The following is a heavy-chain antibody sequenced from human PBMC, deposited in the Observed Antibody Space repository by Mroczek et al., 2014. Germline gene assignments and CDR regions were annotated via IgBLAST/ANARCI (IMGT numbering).Heavy chain of an antibody. CDR2: IYYSGST. CDR3: AREGYSSSWYWGDGGGGFDY. V-gene: IGHV4-59*01. J-gene: IGHJ4*02. Sequence: QVQLQQWGPGLVKPSETLSLTCTVSGGSISSYYWSWIRQPPGKGLEWIGYIYYSGSTNYNPSLKSRVTISVDTSKNQFSLKLSSVTAADTAVYYCAREGYSSSWYWGDGGGGFDYWGQGTLVTVSS. CDR1: GGSISSYY. D-gene: IGHD6-13*01.